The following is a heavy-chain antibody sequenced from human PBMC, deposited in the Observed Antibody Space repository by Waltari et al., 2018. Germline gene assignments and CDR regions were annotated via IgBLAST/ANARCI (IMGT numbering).Heavy chain of an antibody. J-gene: IGHJ6*03. V-gene: IGHV4-61*02. CDR3: ARTRWNNSRDRRRENYYYMDV. CDR1: GGSISSGSYY. Sequence: QVQLQESGPGLVKPSQTLSLTCTVSGGSISSGSYYWSWIRQPAGKGLEWIGRIYTSGSTNYNPSLKSRVTISVDTSKNQFSLKLSSVTAADTAVYYCARTRWNNSRDRRRENYYYMDVWGKGTTVTVSS. D-gene: IGHD6-13*01. CDR2: IYTSGST.